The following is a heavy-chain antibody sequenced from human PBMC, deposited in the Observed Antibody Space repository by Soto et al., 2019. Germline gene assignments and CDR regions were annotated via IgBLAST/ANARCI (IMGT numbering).Heavy chain of an antibody. J-gene: IGHJ5*02. D-gene: IGHD1-20*01. CDR1: GYTFTTYG. CDR3: ARASMYIWNDH. Sequence: QVQLVQSGAEVKRPGASVKVSCEASGYTFTTYGINWVRQASGQGLEWMGCVNPSSGNTVYAQKFHGRVTMTRDTSISTAYMELSSLKSDDTAIYYCARASMYIWNDHWGQGTLVTVSS. V-gene: IGHV1-8*01. CDR2: VNPSSGNT.